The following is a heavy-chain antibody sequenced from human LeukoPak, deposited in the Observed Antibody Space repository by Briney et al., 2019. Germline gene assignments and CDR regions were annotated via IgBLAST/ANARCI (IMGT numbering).Heavy chain of an antibody. V-gene: IGHV3-21*01. J-gene: IGHJ3*02. Sequence: GGSLRLSCAASGFTFSSYSMNWVRQAPGQGLEWVSSISSSSSYIYYADSVKGRFTISRDNAKNSLYLQMNSLRAEDTAVYYCARGYYDSSGYELAFDIWGQGTMVTVSS. CDR2: ISSSSSYI. CDR1: GFTFSSYS. D-gene: IGHD3-22*01. CDR3: ARGYYDSSGYELAFDI.